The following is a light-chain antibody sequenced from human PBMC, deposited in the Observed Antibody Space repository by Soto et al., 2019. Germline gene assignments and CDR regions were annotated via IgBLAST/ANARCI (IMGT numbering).Light chain of an antibody. J-gene: IGKJ1*01. Sequence: EIVMTQSPATLSVSPGERATLSCRASQSVSNNLAWYQKKPGQAPRLLIYGAATRATAIPARFSGSGSGTEFTLTISSLQSEDFAVYYCQQYNKWWTFGQGTKVEIK. CDR3: QQYNKWWT. CDR2: GAA. CDR1: QSVSNN. V-gene: IGKV3-15*01.